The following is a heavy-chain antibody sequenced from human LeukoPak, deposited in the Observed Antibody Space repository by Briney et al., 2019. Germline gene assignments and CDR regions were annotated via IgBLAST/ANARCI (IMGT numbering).Heavy chain of an antibody. CDR1: GFTFSSHG. Sequence: GGSLRLSCAASGFTFSSHGMNWVRQAPGKGLEWVSAISGSGGSTYYADSVKGRFTISRDNSKNTLYLQMNSLRAEDTAVYYCAKGGGDYDSSGYLDYWGQGTLVTVSS. CDR2: ISGSGGST. V-gene: IGHV3-23*01. J-gene: IGHJ4*02. CDR3: AKGGGDYDSSGYLDY. D-gene: IGHD3-22*01.